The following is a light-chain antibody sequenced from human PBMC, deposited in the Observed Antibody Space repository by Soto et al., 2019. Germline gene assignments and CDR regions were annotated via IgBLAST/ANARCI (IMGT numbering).Light chain of an antibody. CDR3: QSFDTRLSGHVL. CDR2: GND. J-gene: IGLJ2*01. CDR1: SSNIGAGYD. V-gene: IGLV1-40*01. Sequence: QPVLTQPPSVSGALGQSVIISCTGGSSNIGAGYDVHWYQKLPGTAPKLLIYGNDHRPSGVPDRFSGSKSGTSASLAITGLRADDEGDYYCQSFDTRLSGHVLFGGGTKVTVL.